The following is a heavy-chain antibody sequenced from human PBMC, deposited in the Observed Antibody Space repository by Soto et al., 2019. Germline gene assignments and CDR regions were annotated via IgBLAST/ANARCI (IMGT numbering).Heavy chain of an antibody. CDR2: IYYSGST. CDR3: ARGYDYDSGGYLFGY. V-gene: IGHV4-31*03. D-gene: IGHD3-22*01. CDR1: RGSVSSNIYY. Sequence: SETLSLTCSVSRGSVSSNIYYWTWIRQHPGKGPEWIGHIYYSGSTYYNPSLKRRGTISLDMSKNQFSLKLTSVSAADTAVYYCARGYDYDSGGYLFGYWGQRTLVTVS. J-gene: IGHJ4*02.